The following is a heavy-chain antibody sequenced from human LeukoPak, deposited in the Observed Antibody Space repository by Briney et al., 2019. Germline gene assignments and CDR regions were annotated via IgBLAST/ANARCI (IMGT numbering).Heavy chain of an antibody. CDR1: GGSISSGSYY. CDR3: ARITDRTIFGEIMHGFDI. V-gene: IGHV4-61*02. D-gene: IGHD3-3*01. CDR2: INTSGIT. J-gene: IGHJ3*02. Sequence: KASETLSLTCTVSGGSISSGSYYWSWIRQSAGKGLEWIGRINTSGITNYNPSLKSRGTISVDTSNNQFSLKLSSVTAADTAVYYCARITDRTIFGEIMHGFDIWGQGTPVTVSS.